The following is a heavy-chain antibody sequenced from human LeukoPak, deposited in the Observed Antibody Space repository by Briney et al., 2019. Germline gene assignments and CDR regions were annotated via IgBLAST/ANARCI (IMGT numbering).Heavy chain of an antibody. J-gene: IGHJ3*02. CDR2: IYYSGST. Sequence: SQTLSLTCTVSGGSISSGDYYWSWIRQPPGKGLEWIGYIYYSGSTYYNPSLKSRVTISVDTSKNQFSLKLSSVTAADTAVYYCARNFCSSTSCYRAFDIWGQGTMVTVSS. CDR1: GGSISSGDYY. V-gene: IGHV4-30-4*08. CDR3: ARNFCSSTSCYRAFDI. D-gene: IGHD2-2*01.